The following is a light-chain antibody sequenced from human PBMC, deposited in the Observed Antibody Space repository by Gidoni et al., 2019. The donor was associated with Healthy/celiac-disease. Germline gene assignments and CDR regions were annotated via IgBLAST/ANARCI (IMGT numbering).Light chain of an antibody. CDR3: QQYGSSPRT. CDR2: GAS. Sequence: EIVLTQPPGTLSLSPGESATLSCRASQSVSSSYLAWYQQKPGQAPRRRIYGASSRATGIPDRCSGSGSGTDFTLTISRLEPEDFAVYYCQQYGSSPRTFGQGTKVEIK. J-gene: IGKJ1*01. V-gene: IGKV3-20*01. CDR1: QSVSSSY.